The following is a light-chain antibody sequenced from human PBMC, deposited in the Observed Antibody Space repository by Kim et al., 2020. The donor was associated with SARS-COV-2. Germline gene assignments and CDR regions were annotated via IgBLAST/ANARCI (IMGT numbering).Light chain of an antibody. V-gene: IGKV3-20*01. CDR2: GAA. Sequence: CPGERATRACRGSQSISRSYLGWYQQKAGQAPRLRIYGAASRATGSPGRFSGSGSGTDFTRTISRLEPEEFAVYYCQHYGSAPYSFGQGTKLEI. CDR3: QHYGSAPYS. J-gene: IGKJ2*03. CDR1: QSISRSY.